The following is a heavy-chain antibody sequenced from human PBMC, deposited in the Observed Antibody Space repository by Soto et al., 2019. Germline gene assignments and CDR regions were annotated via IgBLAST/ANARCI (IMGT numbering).Heavy chain of an antibody. CDR2: ISSSSSTI. J-gene: IGHJ6*03. CDR1: GFTFSSYS. Sequence: EVQLVESGGGLLQPGGSLRLSCAASGFTFSSYSMNWVRQAPGKGLEWVSYISSSSSTIYYADSVKGRFTISRDNAKNSLYLQMNSLRAEDTAVYYCGSFMWSYMDVWGKGTTVTVSS. D-gene: IGHD2-21*01. V-gene: IGHV3-48*01. CDR3: GSFMWSYMDV.